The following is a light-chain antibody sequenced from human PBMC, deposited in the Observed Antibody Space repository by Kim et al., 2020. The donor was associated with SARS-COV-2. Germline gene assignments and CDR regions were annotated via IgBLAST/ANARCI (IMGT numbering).Light chain of an antibody. CDR2: GKD. Sequence: ALGQTVTITCQGDSLRDYYATWYQQRPGQAPKLIIYGKDNRPSGISARFSGSGSGSTASLTITGVQAGDEADYYCNSRDSNDNVVFGGGTQLTVL. CDR3: NSRDSNDNVV. V-gene: IGLV3-19*01. J-gene: IGLJ2*01. CDR1: SLRDYY.